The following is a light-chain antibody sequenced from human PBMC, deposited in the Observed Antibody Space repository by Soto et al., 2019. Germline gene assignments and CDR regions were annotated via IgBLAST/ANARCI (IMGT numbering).Light chain of an antibody. J-gene: IGLJ2*01. CDR2: GNS. CDR3: QSYDSSLSAVV. CDR1: SSNIGAGYD. Sequence: QSVPTQPPSVSGAPGQRVTISCTGSSSNIGAGYDVHWYQQLPGTAPKLLIYGNSNRPSGVPDRFSGSKSGTSASLAITGLQAEDEADYYCQSYDSSLSAVVFGGGTKLTFL. V-gene: IGLV1-40*01.